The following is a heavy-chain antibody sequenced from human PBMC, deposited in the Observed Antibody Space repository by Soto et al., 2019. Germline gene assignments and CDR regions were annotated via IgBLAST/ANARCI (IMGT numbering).Heavy chain of an antibody. D-gene: IGHD3-3*01. CDR3: ARGGVSTRTFDY. CDR1: GYNFAGYW. V-gene: IGHV5-51*01. J-gene: IGHJ4*02. CDR2: IYPSDSDT. Sequence: GESLKISCNGSGYNFAGYWVAWVRQMPGKGLELMGIIYPSDSDTRYRPSFQGQVTISADKSISSAYLQWSSLRASDTAMYYCARGGVSTRTFDYWGQGTPVTVSS.